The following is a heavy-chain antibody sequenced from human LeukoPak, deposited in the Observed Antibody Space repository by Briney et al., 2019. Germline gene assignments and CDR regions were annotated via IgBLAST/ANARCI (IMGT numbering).Heavy chain of an antibody. V-gene: IGHV5-51*01. CDR2: IYPGDSDT. CDR1: GYSFTRYW. J-gene: IGHJ4*02. Sequence: GESLKISCKVSGYSFTRYWIGWARQMPGKGLDWMGIIYPGDSDTRYSPSFQGQVTLSADKPISTAYLQWTRLKASGTAMYYCASAYSYIHSDYWGEGTLVTVSS. D-gene: IGHD5-18*01. CDR3: ASAYSYIHSDY.